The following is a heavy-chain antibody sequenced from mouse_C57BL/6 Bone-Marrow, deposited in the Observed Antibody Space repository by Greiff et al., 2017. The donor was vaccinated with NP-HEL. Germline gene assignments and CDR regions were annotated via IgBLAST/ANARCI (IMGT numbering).Heavy chain of an antibody. CDR3: ARYKDRLWHMDY. Sequence: EVKVVESGGGLVQPGGSLSLSCAASGFTFTAYYMSWVRQPPGKALEWLGFISNKANGYTTEYSASVKGRFTISRDNSQSILYLQMKAMRAEDSATYYGARYKDRLWHMDYWGQGTSVTVSS. CDR2: ISNKANGYTT. D-gene: IGHD1-1*02. CDR1: GFTFTAYY. J-gene: IGHJ4*01. V-gene: IGHV7-3*01.